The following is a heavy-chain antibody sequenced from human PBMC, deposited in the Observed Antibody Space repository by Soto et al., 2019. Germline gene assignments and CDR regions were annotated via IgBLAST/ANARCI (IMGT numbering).Heavy chain of an antibody. J-gene: IGHJ3*02. D-gene: IGHD3-10*01. CDR2: ISSSSSYI. Sequence: WGSLRLSCAASGFTFSSYSMNWVRQAPGKGLEWVSSISSSSSYIYYADSVKGRFTISRDNAKNSLYLQMNSLRAEDTAVYYCARPRGVRGVSDAFDIWGQGTMVTVSS. CDR1: GFTFSSYS. CDR3: ARPRGVRGVSDAFDI. V-gene: IGHV3-21*01.